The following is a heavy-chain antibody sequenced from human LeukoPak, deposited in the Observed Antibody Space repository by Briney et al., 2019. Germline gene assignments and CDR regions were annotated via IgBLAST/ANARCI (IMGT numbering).Heavy chain of an antibody. V-gene: IGHV4-39*02. D-gene: IGHD3-10*01. CDR1: GFTFSSYW. CDR3: ARHRGRYYDSGSYYYFDY. Sequence: GSLRLSCAASGFTFSSYWMRWIRQPPGKGLEWVGSVYYTGSTFYNPSLKSRVTTSVDTSKNHFSLNLSSVTAADTAVYYCARHRGRYYDSGSYYYFDYWGQGTLVTVSS. J-gene: IGHJ4*02. CDR2: VYYTGST.